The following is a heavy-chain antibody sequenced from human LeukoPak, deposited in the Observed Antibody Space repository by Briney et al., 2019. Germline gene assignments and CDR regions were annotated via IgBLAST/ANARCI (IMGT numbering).Heavy chain of an antibody. CDR1: GGSISSYY. J-gene: IGHJ4*02. V-gene: IGHV4-59*01. CDR2: IYYSGST. D-gene: IGHD3-22*01. CDR3: AGFRGYLDY. Sequence: PSETLSLTCTVSGGSISSYYWSWIRQPPGQGLEWIRYIYYSGSTNYNPPLKSRLTISVDMSKNQFSLKLSSVTAADTAVYYCAGFRGYLDYWGQGTLVTVSS.